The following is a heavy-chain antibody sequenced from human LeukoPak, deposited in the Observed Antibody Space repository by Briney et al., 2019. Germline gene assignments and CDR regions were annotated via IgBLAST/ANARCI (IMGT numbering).Heavy chain of an antibody. V-gene: IGHV3-48*01. J-gene: IGHJ4*02. CDR1: GFRFSGYN. CDR2: ITSNSAII. Sequence: GGSLRLSCAASGFRFSGYNMNWVRQAPGKGLEWVSYITSNSAIIYDADSVRGRFTISRDNVKNSLYLQMSGLRVEDTAVYYCARARSSYGYGDAFDIWGQGTLVTVSS. CDR3: ARARSSYGYGDAFDI. D-gene: IGHD5-18*01.